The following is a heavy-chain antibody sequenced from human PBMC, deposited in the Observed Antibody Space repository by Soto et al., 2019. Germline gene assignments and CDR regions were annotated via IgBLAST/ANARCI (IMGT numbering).Heavy chain of an antibody. V-gene: IGHV1-2*02. CDR1: GYTFTGYY. CDR3: ARGSRYNWNDAPNY. J-gene: IGHJ4*02. CDR2: INPNSGGT. Sequence: GASVKVSCKASGYTFTGYYMHWVRQAPGQGLEWMGWINPNSGGTNYAQKFQGRVTITADESTSTAYMELSSLRSEDTAVYYCARGSRYNWNDAPNYCGQGTLVTVSS. D-gene: IGHD1-20*01.